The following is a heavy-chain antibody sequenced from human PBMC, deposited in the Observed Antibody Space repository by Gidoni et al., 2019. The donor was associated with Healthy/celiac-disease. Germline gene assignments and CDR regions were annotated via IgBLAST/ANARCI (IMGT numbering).Heavy chain of an antibody. CDR2: SYYSGST. Sequence: QVQLQESGPGLVKPSQTLSLTCTVSGGSISSGGYYWSWIREHPGKGLEWIGYSYYSGSTYYNPSLKSRVTISVETSKNQFSLKLSSVTAADTAVYYCARYLRGDDAFDIWGQGTMVTVSS. V-gene: IGHV4-31*03. J-gene: IGHJ3*02. CDR1: GGSISSGGYY. CDR3: ARYLRGDDAFDI. D-gene: IGHD3-16*01.